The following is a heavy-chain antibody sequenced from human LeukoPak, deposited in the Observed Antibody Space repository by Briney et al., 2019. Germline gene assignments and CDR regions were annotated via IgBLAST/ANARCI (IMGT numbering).Heavy chain of an antibody. CDR2: IRQDGSEK. CDR1: GFTFSSYW. CDR3: ARAKWELRVLLGY. V-gene: IGHV3-7*01. Sequence: GGSLRLSCAASGFTFSSYWMSWVRQAPGKGLEWVANIRQDGSEKYYVDSVKGRFIISRDNAKNSLYLQMNSLRAEDTAVYYCARAKWELRVLLGYWGQGTLVTVSS. D-gene: IGHD1-26*01. J-gene: IGHJ4*02.